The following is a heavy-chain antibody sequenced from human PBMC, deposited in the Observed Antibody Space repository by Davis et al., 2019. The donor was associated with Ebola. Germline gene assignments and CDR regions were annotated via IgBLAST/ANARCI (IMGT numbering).Heavy chain of an antibody. D-gene: IGHD3-10*01. V-gene: IGHV3-30*02. Sequence: GESLKISCAASGFTFSSYGMHWVRQAPGKGLEWVAVIWYDGSNKYYADSVKGRFTISRDNSKNTLFLQMNSLRPEDTAVYYCAKDQRWDYYGSGHYYYAMNVWGKGTTVTVSS. CDR2: IWYDGSNK. J-gene: IGHJ6*04. CDR3: AKDQRWDYYGSGHYYYAMNV. CDR1: GFTFSSYG.